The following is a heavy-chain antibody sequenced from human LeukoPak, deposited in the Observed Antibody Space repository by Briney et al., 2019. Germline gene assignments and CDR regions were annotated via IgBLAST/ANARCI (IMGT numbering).Heavy chain of an antibody. Sequence: GGSLRLSCAASGFTFSSYAMSWVRQAPGKGLEWVSAISGSGGSTYYADSVKGRFTISRDNSKNTLYLQMNSLRAEDTAVYYCAKDPHRYDYVWGSYRYFFYFDYWGQGTLVTVSS. CDR2: ISGSGGST. D-gene: IGHD3-16*02. CDR1: GFTFSSYA. CDR3: AKDPHRYDYVWGSYRYFFYFDY. J-gene: IGHJ4*02. V-gene: IGHV3-23*01.